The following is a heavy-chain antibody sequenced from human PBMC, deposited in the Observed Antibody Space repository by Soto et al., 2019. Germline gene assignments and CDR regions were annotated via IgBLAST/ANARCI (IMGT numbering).Heavy chain of an antibody. J-gene: IGHJ6*03. D-gene: IGHD1-7*01. V-gene: IGHV3-21*01. CDR3: ARDEGITGTTPQNYYYYYYMDV. CDR2: ISSSSSYI. Sequence: GGSLRLSCAASGFTFSSYSMNWVRQAPGKGLEWVSSISSSSSYIYYADSVKGRFTISRDNAKNSLYLQMNSLRAEDTAVYYCARDEGITGTTPQNYYYYYYMDVWGKGTTVTVSS. CDR1: GFTFSSYS.